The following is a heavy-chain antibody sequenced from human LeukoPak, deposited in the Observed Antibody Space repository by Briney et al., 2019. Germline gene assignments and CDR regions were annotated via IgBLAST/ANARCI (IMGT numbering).Heavy chain of an antibody. D-gene: IGHD3-3*01. V-gene: IGHV3-21*06. Sequence: GGSLRLSCAASGFTFSSYVMNWVRQAPGKGLEWVSSISSRSSYIYYADSVKGRFTISRDNAKNSLYLELHSLRAEDTAVYYCARQYYDIWSGYYTADYYFDYWGQGTLVTVSS. CDR3: ARQYYDIWSGYYTADYYFDY. J-gene: IGHJ4*02. CDR1: GFTFSSYV. CDR2: ISSRSSYI.